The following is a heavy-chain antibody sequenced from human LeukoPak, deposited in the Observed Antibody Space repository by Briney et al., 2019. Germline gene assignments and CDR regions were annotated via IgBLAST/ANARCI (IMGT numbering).Heavy chain of an antibody. Sequence: GGSLRLSCAASGFTFSSYWMSWVRQAPGKGLEWVANIKQDGSEKYYVDSVKGRFTISRDNAKNSLYLQMNSLRAEDTAVYYCARAFRGGITIYSAWGQGTLVTVSS. CDR1: GFTFSSYW. V-gene: IGHV3-7*01. D-gene: IGHD3-3*01. CDR2: IKQDGSEK. J-gene: IGHJ4*02. CDR3: ARAFRGGITIYSA.